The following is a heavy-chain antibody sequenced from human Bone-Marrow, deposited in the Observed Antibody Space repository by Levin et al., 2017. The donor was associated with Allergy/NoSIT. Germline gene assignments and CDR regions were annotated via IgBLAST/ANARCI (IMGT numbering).Heavy chain of an antibody. J-gene: IGHJ6*02. CDR2: IYYSGST. Sequence: SETLSLTCTVSGGSISSYYWSWIRQPPGKGLEWIGYIYYSGSTNYNPSLKSRVTISVDTSKNQFSLKLSSVTAADTAVYYCASVHNTLYYGMDVWGQGTTVTVSS. V-gene: IGHV4-59*01. CDR1: GGSISSYY. D-gene: IGHD1-14*01. CDR3: ASVHNTLYYGMDV.